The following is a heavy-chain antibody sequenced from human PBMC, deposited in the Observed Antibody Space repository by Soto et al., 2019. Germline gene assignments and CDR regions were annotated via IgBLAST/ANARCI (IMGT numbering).Heavy chain of an antibody. CDR3: ARDVLLWFGEFNYYFDY. V-gene: IGHV3-30-3*01. CDR2: ISYDGSNK. J-gene: IGHJ4*02. D-gene: IGHD3-10*01. Sequence: QVQLVESGGGVVQPGRSLRLSCAASGFTFSSYAMHWVRQAPGKGLEWVAVISYDGSNKYYADSVKGRFTISRDNSKNTLYLQMNSLRAEDTAVYYCARDVLLWFGEFNYYFDYWGQGTLVTVSS. CDR1: GFTFSSYA.